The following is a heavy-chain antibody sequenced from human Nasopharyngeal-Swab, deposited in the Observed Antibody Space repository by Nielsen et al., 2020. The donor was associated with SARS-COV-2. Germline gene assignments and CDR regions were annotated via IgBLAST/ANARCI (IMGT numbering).Heavy chain of an antibody. CDR3: ARDIGAAALAPWRGYYGMDV. Sequence: SETLSLTCTVSGGSVSSCSYYWSWIRQPPGKGLEWIGYMYYSGSTNYNPSLKSRVTISVDTSKNQFSLKLSSVTAADTAVYYCARDIGAAALAPWRGYYGMDVWGQETTVTVSS. J-gene: IGHJ6*02. V-gene: IGHV4-61*01. CDR1: GGSVSSCSYY. CDR2: MYYSGST. D-gene: IGHD3-10*01.